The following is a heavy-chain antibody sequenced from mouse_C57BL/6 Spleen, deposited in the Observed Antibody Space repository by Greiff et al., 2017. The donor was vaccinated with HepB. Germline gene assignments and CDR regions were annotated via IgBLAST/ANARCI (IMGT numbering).Heavy chain of an antibody. Sequence: ESGPGLVKPSQSLSLTCSVTGYSITSGYYWNWIRQFPGNKLEWMGYISYDGSNNYNPSLKNRISITRDTSKNQFFLKLNSVTTEDTATYYCARDHYGSSSTWFAYWGQGTLVTVSA. CDR3: ARDHYGSSSTWFAY. J-gene: IGHJ3*01. D-gene: IGHD1-1*01. CDR1: GYSITSGYY. CDR2: ISYDGSN. V-gene: IGHV3-6*01.